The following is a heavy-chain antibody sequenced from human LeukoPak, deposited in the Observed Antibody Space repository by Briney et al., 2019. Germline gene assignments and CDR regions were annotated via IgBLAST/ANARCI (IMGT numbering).Heavy chain of an antibody. Sequence: GRSLRLSCAASGFTFSSYAMHWVRQAPGKGLEWVAVISYDGSNKYYADSVKGRFTISRDTSKNTLYLQMNSLRAEDTAVYYCARLDDSAHWGQGTLVTVSS. V-gene: IGHV3-30-3*01. CDR2: ISYDGSNK. CDR1: GFTFSSYA. D-gene: IGHD3-16*01. J-gene: IGHJ4*02. CDR3: ARLDDSAH.